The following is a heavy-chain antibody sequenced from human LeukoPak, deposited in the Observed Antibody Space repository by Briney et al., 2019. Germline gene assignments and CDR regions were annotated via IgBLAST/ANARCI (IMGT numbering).Heavy chain of an antibody. J-gene: IGHJ4*02. V-gene: IGHV1-8*01. CDR2: MNPNSGNT. Sequence: ASVKVSCKASGYTFTSYDINWVRQATGQGLEWMGWMNPNSGNTGYAQKFQGRVTMTRDTSISTAYMELSSLRSEDTAVYYCARGVRSSGWYGKGNFDYWGQGTLVTVSS. CDR3: ARGVRSSGWYGKGNFDY. CDR1: GYTFTSYD. D-gene: IGHD6-19*01.